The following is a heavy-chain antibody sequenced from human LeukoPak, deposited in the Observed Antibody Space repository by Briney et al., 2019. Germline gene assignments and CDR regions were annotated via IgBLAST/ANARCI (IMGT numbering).Heavy chain of an antibody. Sequence: KPGGSLRLSCAASGFTFSDYYMSWIRQAPGKGLEWVSYITGSGSTIYYADSMKGRFTISRDNAKHSLFLQLDSLRAEDTAVYYCARIGRPAAFDIWGQGTLVIVSS. CDR2: ITGSGSTI. D-gene: IGHD6-6*01. V-gene: IGHV3-11*01. J-gene: IGHJ3*02. CDR1: GFTFSDYY. CDR3: ARIGRPAAFDI.